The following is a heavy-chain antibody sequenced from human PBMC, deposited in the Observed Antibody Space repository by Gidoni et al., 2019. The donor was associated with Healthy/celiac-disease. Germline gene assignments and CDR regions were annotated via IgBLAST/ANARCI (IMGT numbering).Heavy chain of an antibody. D-gene: IGHD2-15*01. V-gene: IGHV3-33*01. CDR2: IWYDGSNK. J-gene: IGHJ4*02. Sequence: QVQLLESGGCVAQPGRSLRRSCASSGFTFSSYGMHWVRQAPGKGVEWVAVIWYDGSNKYYADSVKGRFTISRDNSKNTLYLQMNSLRAEDTAVYYCARDRLLPRGAFDYWGQGTRVTVSS. CDR1: GFTFSSYG. CDR3: ARDRLLPRGAFDY.